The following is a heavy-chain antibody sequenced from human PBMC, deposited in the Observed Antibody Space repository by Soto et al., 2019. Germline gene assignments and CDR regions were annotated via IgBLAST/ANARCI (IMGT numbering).Heavy chain of an antibody. CDR3: ARHWADIVVVPAAIGFDP. CDR2: IYPGDSDT. Sequence: GESLKISCKGSGYSFTSYWIGWVRQMPGKGLEWMGIIYPGDSDTRYSPSFQGHVTISADKSISTAYLQWSSLKASDTAMYYFARHWADIVVVPAAIGFDPWGQGTLVTVSS. D-gene: IGHD2-2*01. V-gene: IGHV5-51*01. J-gene: IGHJ5*02. CDR1: GYSFTSYW.